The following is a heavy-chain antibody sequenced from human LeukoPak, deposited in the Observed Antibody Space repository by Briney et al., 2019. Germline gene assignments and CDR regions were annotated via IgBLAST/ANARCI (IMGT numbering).Heavy chain of an antibody. CDR1: GGPFSGYY. J-gene: IGHJ4*02. V-gene: IGHV4-34*01. CDR2: INHSGST. CDR3: ARMGPEMATIRDY. Sequence: SETLSLTCAVYGGPFSGYYWSWIRQPPGKGLEWIGEINHSGSTNYNPSLKSRVTISVDTSENQFSLKLSSVTAADTAVYYCARMGPEMATIRDYWGQGTLVTVSS. D-gene: IGHD5-24*01.